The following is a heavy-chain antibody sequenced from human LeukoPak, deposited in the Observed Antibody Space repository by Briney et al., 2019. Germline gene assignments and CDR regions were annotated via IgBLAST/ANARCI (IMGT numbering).Heavy chain of an antibody. D-gene: IGHD5-12*01. Sequence: PSETLSLTCTVSGGSISSSSYYWGWIRQPPGMGLEWIASIYYSGSTYYNPSLKSRVTISVDTSKNQFSLKLNSVTASDTAVYYCAKSGYYFDFWGQGTLVTVSS. CDR1: GGSISSSSYY. V-gene: IGHV4-39*01. CDR2: IYYSGST. J-gene: IGHJ4*02. CDR3: AKSGYYFDF.